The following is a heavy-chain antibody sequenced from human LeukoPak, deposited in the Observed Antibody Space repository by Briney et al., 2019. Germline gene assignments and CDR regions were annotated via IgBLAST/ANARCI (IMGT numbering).Heavy chain of an antibody. D-gene: IGHD3-16*01. CDR2: IIPILGIA. V-gene: IGHV1-69*02. Sequence: ASVKVSCKASGRTFSSYTISWVRQAPGQGLEWMGRIIPILGIANYAQKFQGRVTITADKSTSTAYMELSSLRSEDTAVYYCARGLITDFNWFDPWGQGTLVTVSS. J-gene: IGHJ5*02. CDR1: GRTFSSYT. CDR3: ARGLITDFNWFDP.